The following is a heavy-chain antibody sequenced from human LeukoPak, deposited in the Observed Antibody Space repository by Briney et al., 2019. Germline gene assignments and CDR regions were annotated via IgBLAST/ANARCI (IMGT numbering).Heavy chain of an antibody. J-gene: IGHJ4*02. D-gene: IGHD1-26*01. CDR2: LSTRSSSK. Sequence: PGGSLRLSCAAYGFSFSDSYMAWVRQAPGKGLEWISNLSTRSSSKAYADSVKGRFVVSRDNGNNSLYLHMTSLGVADTAMYFCVREIGTYFDYWGQGALVTVSS. CDR1: GFSFSDSY. CDR3: VREIGTYFDY. V-gene: IGHV3-11*01.